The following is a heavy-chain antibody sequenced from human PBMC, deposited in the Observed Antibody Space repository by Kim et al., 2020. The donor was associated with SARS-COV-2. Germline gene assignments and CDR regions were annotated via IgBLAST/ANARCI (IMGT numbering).Heavy chain of an antibody. J-gene: IGHJ5*02. CDR2: INAGNGNT. Sequence: ASVKVSCKASGYTFTSYAMHWVRQAPGQRLEWMGWINAGNGNTKYSQKFQGRVTITRDTSASTAYMELSSLRSEDTAVYYCARDRPGITMVRGVIISNWFDPWGQGTLVTVSS. V-gene: IGHV1-3*01. CDR1: GYTFTSYA. CDR3: ARDRPGITMVRGVIISNWFDP. D-gene: IGHD3-10*01.